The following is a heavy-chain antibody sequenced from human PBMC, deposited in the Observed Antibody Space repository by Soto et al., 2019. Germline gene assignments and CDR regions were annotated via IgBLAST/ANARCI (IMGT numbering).Heavy chain of an antibody. Sequence: QVQLQESDPGLVKPSETLSLTCTVSGGSVSSGSYYWSWIRQPPGKGLEWIGYIYFSGSTNYNPPLRSRVTMSVDTSKNQFSLRLSSVTAADTAVYYCARDYSFDSSGYTLDAFDIWGQGTMVTVSS. CDR1: GGSVSSGSYY. CDR2: IYFSGST. V-gene: IGHV4-61*01. D-gene: IGHD3-22*01. CDR3: ARDYSFDSSGYTLDAFDI. J-gene: IGHJ3*02.